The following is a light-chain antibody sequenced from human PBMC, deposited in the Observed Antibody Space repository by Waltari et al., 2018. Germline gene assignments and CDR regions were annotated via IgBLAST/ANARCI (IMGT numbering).Light chain of an antibody. CDR3: NSYTGSSSWV. CDR2: DVS. V-gene: IGLV2-14*01. J-gene: IGLJ3*02. CDR1: RSDVGFSNY. Sequence: QSALTQPASVSGSPGQSITISCTGTRSDVGFSNYVSRYQQHPGQAPKRIIYDVSERPAGVSDRFSGSKSGNTASLTISGLQAEDEADYYCNSYTGSSSWVFGGGTKLAVL.